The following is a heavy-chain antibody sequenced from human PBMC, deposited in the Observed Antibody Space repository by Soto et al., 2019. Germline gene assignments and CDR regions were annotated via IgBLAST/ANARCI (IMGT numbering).Heavy chain of an antibody. CDR2: VYYGGST. Sequence: SETLSLTCTVSGGSISTSSYYLGWIRQPQGKGLEWIGNVYYGGSTYYNPSLKSRVTISVETSKSQFSLKLSSVTAADTAVYYCAGGDYYHSSGYYFYYYTMDVWGQGTTVTVSS. CDR3: AGGDYYHSSGYYFYYYTMDV. J-gene: IGHJ6*02. V-gene: IGHV4-39*01. D-gene: IGHD3-22*01. CDR1: GGSISTSSYY.